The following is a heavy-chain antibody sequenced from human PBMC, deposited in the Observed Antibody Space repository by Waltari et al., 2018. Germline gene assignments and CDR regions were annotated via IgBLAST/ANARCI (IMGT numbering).Heavy chain of an antibody. J-gene: IGHJ5*02. CDR1: GYSISSGYY. Sequence: QVQLQESGPGLVKPSETLSLTCTVSGYSISSGYYWGWIRQPPGQGLEWIGSIYHSGGTYYNPSLNGRVTISVEPSKNQFSLKLSSVIAADTAVYYCARDLGHYDFWSGYYGPNWFDPWGQGTLVTVSS. D-gene: IGHD3-3*01. V-gene: IGHV4-38-2*02. CDR2: IYHSGGT. CDR3: ARDLGHYDFWSGYYGPNWFDP.